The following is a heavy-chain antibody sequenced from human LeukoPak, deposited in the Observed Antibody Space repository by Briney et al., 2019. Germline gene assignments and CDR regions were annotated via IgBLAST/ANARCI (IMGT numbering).Heavy chain of an antibody. CDR2: ISSSSSYI. D-gene: IGHD3-22*01. CDR1: GFTFSSYS. V-gene: IGHV3-21*01. CDR3: ARVELEYYYDSSGHFDY. J-gene: IGHJ4*02. Sequence: KPGGSLRLSCAASGFTFSSYSMNWVRQAPGQGLEWVSSISSSSSYIYYADSVKGRFTISRDNAKNSLYLQMNSLRAEDTALYYCARVELEYYYDSSGHFDYWGQGTLVTVSS.